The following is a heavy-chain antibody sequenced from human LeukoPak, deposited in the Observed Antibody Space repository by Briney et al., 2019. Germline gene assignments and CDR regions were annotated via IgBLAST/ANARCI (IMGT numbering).Heavy chain of an antibody. CDR1: GGTFSSYA. D-gene: IGHD6-13*01. CDR3: ASAGYSSSWYYSFDI. CDR2: IIPIFGTA. V-gene: IGHV1-69*13. J-gene: IGHJ3*02. Sequence: SVTVSCKASGGTFSSYAISWVRQAPGQGLEWMGGIIPIFGTANYAQKFQGRVTITADESTSTAYMELSSLRSEDTAVYYCASAGYSSSWYYSFDIWGQGTMVTVSS.